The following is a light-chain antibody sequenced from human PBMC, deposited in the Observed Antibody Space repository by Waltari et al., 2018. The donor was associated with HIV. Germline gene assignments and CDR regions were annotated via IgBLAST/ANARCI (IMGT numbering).Light chain of an antibody. Sequence: QSALTQPASVSGSPGPSMTIPCTGTSSDVGSYKLVAWYQQHPGKAPKLMIYEVSKRPSGVSNRFSGSKSGNTASLTISGLQAEDEADYYCCSYAGSSTYVFGTGTKVTVL. J-gene: IGLJ1*01. CDR3: CSYAGSSTYV. CDR1: SSDVGSYKL. CDR2: EVS. V-gene: IGLV2-23*02.